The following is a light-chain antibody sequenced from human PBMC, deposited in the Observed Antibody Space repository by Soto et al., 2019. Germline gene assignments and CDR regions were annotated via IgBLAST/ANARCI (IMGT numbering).Light chain of an antibody. Sequence: QLVLTQPSSLSASPGASASLNCTLSSGFSVGTYSIFWYQQKPGSPPQYLLRYKSDSDNQQVSGVPSRFSGSKDVSANAGILLISGLQSEDEADYYCMIWHNSASVFGGGTKLTVL. CDR2: YKSDSDN. CDR3: MIWHNSASV. CDR1: SGFSVGTYS. J-gene: IGLJ2*01. V-gene: IGLV5-45*03.